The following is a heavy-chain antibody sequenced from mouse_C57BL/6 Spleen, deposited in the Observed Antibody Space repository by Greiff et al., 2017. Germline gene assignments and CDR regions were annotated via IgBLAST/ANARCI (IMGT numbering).Heavy chain of an antibody. CDR1: GYSFTGYY. Sequence: VQLQQSGPELVKPGASVKISCKASGYSFTGYYMNWVKQSPEKSLEWIGEINPSTGGTTYNQKFKAKATLTVDKSSSPAYMQLKSLTSEDSAVYYCASGAYSTSFDYWGQGTTLTVSS. CDR2: INPSTGGT. V-gene: IGHV1-42*01. D-gene: IGHD2-5*01. CDR3: ASGAYSTSFDY. J-gene: IGHJ2*01.